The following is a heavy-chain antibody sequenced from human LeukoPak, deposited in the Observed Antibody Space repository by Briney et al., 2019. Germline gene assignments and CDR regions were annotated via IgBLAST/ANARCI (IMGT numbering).Heavy chain of an antibody. CDR2: ISGSGVST. CDR1: GFTFSSDA. D-gene: IGHD5-12*01. V-gene: IGHV3-23*01. J-gene: IGHJ4*02. Sequence: GGSLRLSCADSGFTFSSDAMSWVRQAPGKGLEWVSAISGSGVSTYYADSVKGRFTISRDNSKNTLYLQINSLRAEDTAVYYCAKDTGSGYDYFSYYFDYWGQGTLVTVSS. CDR3: AKDTGSGYDYFSYYFDY.